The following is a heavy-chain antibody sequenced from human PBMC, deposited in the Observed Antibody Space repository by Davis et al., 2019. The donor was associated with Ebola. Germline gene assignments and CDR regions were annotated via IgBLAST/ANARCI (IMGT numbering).Heavy chain of an antibody. V-gene: IGHV3-21*01. J-gene: IGHJ4*02. D-gene: IGHD6-6*01. CDR3: ARGGQLPDYFDY. CDR1: GFTVSSNY. CDR2: ISSSSSYI. Sequence: GESLKISCAASGFTVSSNYMSWVRQAPGKGLEWVSSISSSSSYIYYADSVKGRFTISRDNAKNSLYLQMNSLRAEDTAVYYCARGGQLPDYFDYWGQGTLVTVSS.